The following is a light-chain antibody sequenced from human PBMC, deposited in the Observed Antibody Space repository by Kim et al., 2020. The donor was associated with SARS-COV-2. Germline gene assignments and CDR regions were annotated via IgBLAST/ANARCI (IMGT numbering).Light chain of an antibody. V-gene: IGLV3-19*01. Sequence: ALGQTVRITCQGDSLRIYYASWYQQNPGQAPVLVINAKDNRPSGIPDRFSGSTSGNTASLTITGAQAEDEADYYCKSRDSSGNHLVFGGGTQLTVL. J-gene: IGLJ3*02. CDR3: KSRDSSGNHLV. CDR2: AKD. CDR1: SLRIYY.